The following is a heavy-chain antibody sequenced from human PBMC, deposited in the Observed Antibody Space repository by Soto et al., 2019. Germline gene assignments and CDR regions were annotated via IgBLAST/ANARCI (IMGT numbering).Heavy chain of an antibody. D-gene: IGHD2-2*01. V-gene: IGHV1-69*13. CDR2: IIPILNSP. J-gene: IGHJ6*02. CDR3: AREAPYCTSATCPKFYDMDV. Sequence: SVKVSCKASGGTFGSYAITWVRRAPGQGLEWLGGIIPILNSPAYAQKFQARVVITADEITNTAYMELNSLRFDNTAVYYCAREAPYCTSATCPKFYDMDVWGQGTTVTVSS. CDR1: GGTFGSYA.